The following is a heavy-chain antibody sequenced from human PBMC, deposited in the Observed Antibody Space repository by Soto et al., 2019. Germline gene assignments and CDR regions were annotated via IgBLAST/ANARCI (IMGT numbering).Heavy chain of an antibody. CDR3: ALSLSGYRGQLISV. CDR2: IYYSGNI. D-gene: IGHD2-2*01. CDR1: GGPVNSGFYY. V-gene: IGHV4-61*01. Sequence: SQTLSLTCTVSGGPVNSGFYYGCWIRQPPGKGLEWIGYIYYSGNINYNPSLESRVTISEDTSKNQFSLKLTSVTAADTAIYYCALSLSGYRGQLISVRVQRSTVTGSS. J-gene: IGHJ6*01.